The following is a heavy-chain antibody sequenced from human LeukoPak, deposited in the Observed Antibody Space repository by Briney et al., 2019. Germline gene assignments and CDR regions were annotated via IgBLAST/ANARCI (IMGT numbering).Heavy chain of an antibody. CDR1: GGSISRFY. V-gene: IGHV4-4*07. J-gene: IGHJ4*02. CDR2: IYTSGST. D-gene: IGHD5-18*01. CDR3: ARGGSIQLWFDY. Sequence: SETLSLTCTISGGSISRFYWSWIRQPAGKELEWIGRIYTSGSTNYNPSLKSRVTISVDTSKNQFSLKLSSVTAADTAVYYCARGGSIQLWFDYWGQGTLVTVSS.